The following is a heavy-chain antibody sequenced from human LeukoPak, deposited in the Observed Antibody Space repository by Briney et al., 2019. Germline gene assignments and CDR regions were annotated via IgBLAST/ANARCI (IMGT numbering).Heavy chain of an antibody. D-gene: IGHD4-17*01. CDR1: GFTFSSYS. V-gene: IGHV3-21*01. CDR2: ISSGTTYI. Sequence: GGSLRLSCATSGFTFSSYSMNWIRQAPGKGLEWVSSISSGTTYIYYADSLKGRFTIPRDNAKSSLYLQMNSLRAEDTAVYYCARASDYGDYFSGMDVWGQGTTVTVSS. J-gene: IGHJ6*02. CDR3: ARASDYGDYFSGMDV.